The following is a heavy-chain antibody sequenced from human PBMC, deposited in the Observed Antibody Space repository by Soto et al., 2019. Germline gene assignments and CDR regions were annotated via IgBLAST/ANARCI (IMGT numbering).Heavy chain of an antibody. CDR2: TYYRSKWYN. CDR1: GDSVSSNSGA. Sequence: PSQTLSLTCAISGDSVSSNSGAWNWIRQSPSRGLEWLGRTYYRSKWYNDYAVSVESRITINPDTSKNQFSLQLNSVTPEDTAVYYCARDRTAPDSSGHSLNYFDYWGQGTLVTVSS. D-gene: IGHD3-22*01. V-gene: IGHV6-1*01. CDR3: ARDRTAPDSSGHSLNYFDY. J-gene: IGHJ4*02.